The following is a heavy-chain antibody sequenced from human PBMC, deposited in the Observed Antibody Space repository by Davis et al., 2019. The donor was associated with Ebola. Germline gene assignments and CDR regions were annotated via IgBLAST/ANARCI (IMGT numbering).Heavy chain of an antibody. Sequence: SVKVSCKASGYTFTGYYMHWVRQAPGQGLEWMGRIIPILGIANYAQKFQGRVTITADKSTSTAYMELSSLRSEDTAVYYCARAGTTVNHYYYYGMDVWGQGTTVTVSS. CDR1: GYTFTGYY. CDR3: ARAGTTVNHYYYYGMDV. J-gene: IGHJ6*02. D-gene: IGHD4-17*01. CDR2: IIPILGIA. V-gene: IGHV1-69*04.